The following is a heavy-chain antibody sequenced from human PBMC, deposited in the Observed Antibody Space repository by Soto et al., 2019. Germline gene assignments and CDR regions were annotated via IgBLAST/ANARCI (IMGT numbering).Heavy chain of an antibody. CDR2: IYPGDSDT. D-gene: IGHD6-6*01. CDR1: SLW. CDR3: ARGSIAARPDWFDP. Sequence: SLWIGWVRQMPGKGLEWMGIIYPGDSDTRYSPSFQGQVTISADKSISTAYLQWSSLKASDTAMYYCARGSIAARPDWFDPWGQGTLVTVSS. J-gene: IGHJ5*02. V-gene: IGHV5-51*01.